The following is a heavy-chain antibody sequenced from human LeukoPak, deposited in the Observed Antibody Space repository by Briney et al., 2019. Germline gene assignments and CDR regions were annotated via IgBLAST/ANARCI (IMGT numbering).Heavy chain of an antibody. J-gene: IGHJ6*04. Sequence: PGRSLRLSCAASGFTFSNYAMHWVRQAPGKGLEWVAVMSYDGSYKFYADSVKGRFTISRDNSKNTLYLQMNSLRAEDTAVYYCAELGITMIGGVWGKGTTVTISS. V-gene: IGHV3-30*04. CDR3: AELGITMIGGV. D-gene: IGHD3-10*02. CDR1: GFTFSNYA. CDR2: MSYDGSYK.